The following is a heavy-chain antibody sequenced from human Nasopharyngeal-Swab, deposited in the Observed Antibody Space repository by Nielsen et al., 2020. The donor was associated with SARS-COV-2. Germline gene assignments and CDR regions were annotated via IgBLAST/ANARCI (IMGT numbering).Heavy chain of an antibody. J-gene: IGHJ3*02. V-gene: IGHV1-18*01. CDR2: IRAYNGNT. D-gene: IGHD3-22*01. Sequence: ASLMISCNASGYTITSYGVSRLLQAPGQGLEWMGWIRAYNGNTNYAQKLQGRVTMTTDTSTSTAYMELRSLRSDDTAVYYCARSTMIVVVITDDAFDIWGQGTMVTVSS. CDR3: ARSTMIVVVITDDAFDI. CDR1: GYTITSYG.